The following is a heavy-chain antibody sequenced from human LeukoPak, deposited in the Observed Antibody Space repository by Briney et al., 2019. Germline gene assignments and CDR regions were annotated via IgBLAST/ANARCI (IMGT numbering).Heavy chain of an antibody. D-gene: IGHD1-26*01. CDR1: GFTLSSYW. CDR3: AREFDMGRGFDY. CDR2: IRFDGSNK. J-gene: IGHJ4*02. V-gene: IGHV3-30*02. Sequence: PGGSLRLSCAASGFTLSSYWMSWVRQAPGKGLEWVAFIRFDGSNKYYADSLKGRFTISRDNAKDSLYLQMNSLRAEDTAVYYCAREFDMGRGFDYWGQGTLVTVSS.